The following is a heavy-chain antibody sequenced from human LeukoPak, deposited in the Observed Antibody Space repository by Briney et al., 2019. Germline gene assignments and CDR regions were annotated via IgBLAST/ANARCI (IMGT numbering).Heavy chain of an antibody. CDR1: GGSISSSSYY. CDR2: IYYSGIT. CDR3: ARGRTWNYNLFDP. D-gene: IGHD1-7*01. Sequence: PSETLSLTCTVSGGSISSSSYYWGWIRQPPGKGLEWIGSIYYSGITYYNSSLKSRVTISVDTSKNQFSLKLSSVTAADTAVYYCARGRTWNYNLFDPWGQGTLVTVSS. V-gene: IGHV4-39*07. J-gene: IGHJ5*02.